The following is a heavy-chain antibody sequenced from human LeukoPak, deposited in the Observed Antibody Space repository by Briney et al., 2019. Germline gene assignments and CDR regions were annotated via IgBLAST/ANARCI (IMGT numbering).Heavy chain of an antibody. CDR3: ARGGQDYDFWSGYGSTKNWFDP. V-gene: IGHV4-59*10. CDR2: IYTSGST. D-gene: IGHD3-3*01. J-gene: IGHJ5*02. CDR1: GESFSGYY. Sequence: SETLSLTCAVYGESFSGYYWSWIRQPAGKGLEWIGRIYTSGSTNYNPSLKSRVTISVDTSKNQFSLKLSSVTAADTAVYYCARGGQDYDFWSGYGSTKNWFDPWGQGTLVTVSS.